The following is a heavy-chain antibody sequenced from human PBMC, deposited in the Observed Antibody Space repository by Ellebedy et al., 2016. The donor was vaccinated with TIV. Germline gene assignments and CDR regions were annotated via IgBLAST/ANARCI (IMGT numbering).Heavy chain of an antibody. CDR3: AKVADYNHDSSGFPDN. CDR2: ISYDGSNK. D-gene: IGHD3-22*01. V-gene: IGHV3-30*18. Sequence: GESLKISCAASGFTFSSYGMHWVRQAPGKGLEWVAVISYDGSNKYYADSVKGRFTISRDNSKNTLYVQMNSLRAEDTAVYYCAKVADYNHDSSGFPDNWGQGTLVTVSS. CDR1: GFTFSSYG. J-gene: IGHJ4*02.